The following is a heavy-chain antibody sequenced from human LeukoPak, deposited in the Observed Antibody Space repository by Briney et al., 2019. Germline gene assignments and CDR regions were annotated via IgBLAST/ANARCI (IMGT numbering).Heavy chain of an antibody. CDR2: ISGNADTT. V-gene: IGHV3-23*01. CDR3: AGYTFGYWYFDL. J-gene: IGHJ2*01. CDR1: GFTFRLYA. D-gene: IGHD5-18*01. Sequence: GALRLSCAASGFTFRLYAMTWVRQAPGKGPEWVSAISGNADTTYYADSVKGRFTISRDNSKNTLFLQMNNLRAEDTALYYCAGYTFGYWYFDLWGRGTLVTVSS.